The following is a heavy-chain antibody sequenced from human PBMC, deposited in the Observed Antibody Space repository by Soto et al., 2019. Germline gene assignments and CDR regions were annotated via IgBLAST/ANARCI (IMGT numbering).Heavy chain of an antibody. CDR1: GGSISNYY. Sequence: QVQLQESGPGLVKPSETLSLTCTVSGGSISNYYCSWIRQPPGKGLEWMGYIYYSGSTNYNPSLKSPVTIPVDTSKNQFSLKLSSVTAADTAVYYCARAGAPPPSDYWGQGTLVTVSS. CDR2: IYYSGST. J-gene: IGHJ4*02. CDR3: ARAGAPPPSDY. V-gene: IGHV4-59*01. D-gene: IGHD6-6*01.